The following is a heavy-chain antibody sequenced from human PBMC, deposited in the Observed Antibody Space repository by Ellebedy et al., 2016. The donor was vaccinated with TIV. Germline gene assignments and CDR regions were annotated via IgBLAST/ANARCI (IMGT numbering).Heavy chain of an antibody. J-gene: IGHJ6*02. V-gene: IGHV1-2*02. CDR2: INPDSGGT. CDR1: GYIFTAYY. D-gene: IGHD4/OR15-4a*01. Sequence: ASVKVSCKTSGYIFTAYYIHWVRQAPGQGLEWMGWINPDSGGTNFPQRFHGRVTMTRDTSVHTVYIELSRLQSEDTAVYYCARVLRATSGMNVWGQGTTVTVS. CDR3: ARVLRATSGMNV.